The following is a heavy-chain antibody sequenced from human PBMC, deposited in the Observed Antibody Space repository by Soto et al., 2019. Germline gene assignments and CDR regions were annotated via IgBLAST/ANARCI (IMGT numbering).Heavy chain of an antibody. Sequence: ESLRLSFKGSGYCFTSYWLGWVRQMPGKGLERMGIIYPGDSDTRYSPSFQGQVTISADKSITTTYLQWSSLKASDTAIYYCARLFDTSGWYDYWGQGTLVTVSS. J-gene: IGHJ4*02. CDR1: GYCFTSYW. D-gene: IGHD6-19*01. CDR2: IYPGDSDT. V-gene: IGHV5-51*01. CDR3: ARLFDTSGWYDY.